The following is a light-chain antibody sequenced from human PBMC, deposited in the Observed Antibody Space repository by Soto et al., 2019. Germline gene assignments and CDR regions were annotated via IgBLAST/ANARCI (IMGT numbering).Light chain of an antibody. V-gene: IGKV3-20*01. CDR3: QQYGSSPPYT. CDR2: VSS. Sequence: EVVLTQSPGTLSLSPGERATLACRASQSVTNNSFAWYQQKPGQGPRLLIFVSSDRATGIPDRFSSSGSGTDLTLTTSRLEPGDFAVYYCQQYGSSPPYTFGPGTKLEIK. CDR1: QSVTNNS. J-gene: IGKJ2*01.